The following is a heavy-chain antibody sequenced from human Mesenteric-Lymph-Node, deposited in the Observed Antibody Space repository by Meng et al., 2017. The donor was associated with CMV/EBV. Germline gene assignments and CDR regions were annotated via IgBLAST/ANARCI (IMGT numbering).Heavy chain of an antibody. CDR3: ARERAATLRGFDY. J-gene: IGHJ4*02. V-gene: IGHV4-61*01. D-gene: IGHD2/OR15-2a*01. CDR2: IHSRGNT. Sequence: SETLSLTCSVSDASVSTGSYYWSWIRQPPGKGLEWIGFIHSRGNTNYNPSLKSRVTISVDTSKNQFSLKLSSVTAADTAVYYCARERAATLRGFDYWGQGTLVTVSS. CDR1: DASVSTGSYY.